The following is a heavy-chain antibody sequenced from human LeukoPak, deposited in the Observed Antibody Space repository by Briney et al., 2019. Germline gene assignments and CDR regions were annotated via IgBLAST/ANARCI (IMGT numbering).Heavy chain of an antibody. D-gene: IGHD3-3*01. V-gene: IGHV4-39*01. J-gene: IGHJ4*02. Sequence: SETLSLTCTVSGGSISSSSYYWGWLRQPPGKGLEWIGSIYYSGSTYYNPSLKSRVTISVDTSKNQFPLKLSSVTAADTAVYYCARQGFPYYDFWSGYGFLGYWGQGTLVTVSS. CDR3: ARQGFPYYDFWSGYGFLGY. CDR2: IYYSGST. CDR1: GGSISSSSYY.